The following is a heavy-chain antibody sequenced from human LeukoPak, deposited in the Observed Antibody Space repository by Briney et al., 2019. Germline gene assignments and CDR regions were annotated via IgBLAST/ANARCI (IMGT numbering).Heavy chain of an antibody. CDR2: INPNSGGT. CDR3: ARCGGYSKSMDV. CDR1: GYTFTGYY. Sequence: APVKVSCKASGYTFTGYYMHWVRQAPGQGLEWMGWINPNSGGTNYAQKLQGRVTMTTDTSTSTAYMELRSLRSDDTAVYYCARCGGYSKSMDVWGKGTTATVSS. V-gene: IGHV1-2*02. J-gene: IGHJ6*03. D-gene: IGHD4-11*01.